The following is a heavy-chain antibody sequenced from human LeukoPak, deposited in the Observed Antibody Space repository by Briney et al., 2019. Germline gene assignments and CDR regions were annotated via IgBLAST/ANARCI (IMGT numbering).Heavy chain of an antibody. CDR2: ISSSSSYI. Sequence: GGSLRLSCAASGFTFSSYSMNWVRQAPGKGLEWVSSISSSSSYIYYADSVKGRFTISRDNAKNSLYLQMNSLRAEDTAVYYCARDDQLGSWIPLLHPTFLFDIWGQGTMVTVSS. J-gene: IGHJ3*02. D-gene: IGHD6-13*01. V-gene: IGHV3-21*01. CDR1: GFTFSSYS. CDR3: ARDDQLGSWIPLLHPTFLFDI.